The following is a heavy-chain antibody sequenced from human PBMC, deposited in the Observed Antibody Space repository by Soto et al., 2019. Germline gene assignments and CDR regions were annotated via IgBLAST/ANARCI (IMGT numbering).Heavy chain of an antibody. J-gene: IGHJ4*02. CDR2: ISSRSSTI. D-gene: IGHD1-26*01. CDR3: ASHGSGSD. Sequence: EVQLVESGGGFVQPGGSLRLSCAASGFTFSSYSMNWVRQAPGKGLEWVSYISSRSSTIFYVDSVKGRFTISRDNAKNSLYLQMNSLRAEDTAVYYCASHGSGSDWGQGTLVTVSS. CDR1: GFTFSSYS. V-gene: IGHV3-48*01.